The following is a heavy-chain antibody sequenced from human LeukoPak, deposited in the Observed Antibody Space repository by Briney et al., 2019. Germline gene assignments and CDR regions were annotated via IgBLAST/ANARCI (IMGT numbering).Heavy chain of an antibody. J-gene: IGHJ4*02. CDR3: ARPDYSSGYYYSE. CDR1: GGSISSYY. Sequence: LSETLSLTCTVSGGSISSYYWSWIRQPPGKGLEWIGSIYHSGSTYYNPSLKSRVTISVDTSKNQFSLKLSSVTAADTAVYYCARPDYSSGYYYSEWGQGTLVTVSS. V-gene: IGHV4-59*08. CDR2: IYHSGST. D-gene: IGHD3-22*01.